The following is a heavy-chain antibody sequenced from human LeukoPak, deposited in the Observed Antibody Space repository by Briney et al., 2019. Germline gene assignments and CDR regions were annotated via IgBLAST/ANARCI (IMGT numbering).Heavy chain of an antibody. V-gene: IGHV6-1*01. J-gene: IGHJ4*02. CDR3: ARENTMVRGVINPLDY. CDR1: GDSVSSNDAA. D-gene: IGHD3-10*01. CDR2: TYYRSKWSY. Sequence: SQTLTLTCAISGDSVSSNDAAWNWIRQSPSRGLEWLGRTYYRSKWSYDYAVSMKSRITINPDTSKNQFSLQLNSVTPEDTAVYYCARENTMVRGVINPLDYWGQGTLVTVSS.